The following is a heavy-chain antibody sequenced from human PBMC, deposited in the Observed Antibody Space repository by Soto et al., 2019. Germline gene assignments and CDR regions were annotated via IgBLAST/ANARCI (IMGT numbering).Heavy chain of an antibody. CDR3: ARAITDNEDY. V-gene: IGHV4-59*01. CDR1: GGSISSYY. J-gene: IGHJ4*02. Sequence: SETLSLTCTVSGGSISSYYWSWIRQPPGKGLEWIGYIYYSGSTNYNPSLKSRVTISVDTSKNQFSLKLSSVTAADTAVYYCARAITDNEDYWGQGTLVTVSS. CDR2: IYYSGST.